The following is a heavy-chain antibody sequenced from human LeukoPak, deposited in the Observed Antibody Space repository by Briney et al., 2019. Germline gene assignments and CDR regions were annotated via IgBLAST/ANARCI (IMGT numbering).Heavy chain of an antibody. D-gene: IGHD6-19*01. CDR1: GFTFSSYS. V-gene: IGHV3-21*01. CDR3: ARVSSGWYEGGFDY. CDR2: ISSSSSYI. J-gene: IGHJ4*02. Sequence: GGSLRLSCAASGFTFSSYSMNWVRQAPGKGLEWVSSISSSSSYIYYADSVKGRFTISRDNAKNSLYLQMNSLRAEDTAVYYCARVSSGWYEGGFDYWGQGTLVTVSS.